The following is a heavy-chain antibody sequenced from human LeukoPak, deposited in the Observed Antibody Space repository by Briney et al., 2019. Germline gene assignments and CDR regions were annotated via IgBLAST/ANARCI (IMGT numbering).Heavy chain of an antibody. V-gene: IGHV4-59*01. CDR3: ARHERDASLDYALDI. D-gene: IGHD3/OR15-3a*01. CDR2: IYYSGST. J-gene: IGHJ3*02. CDR1: GGSISSYY. Sequence: SETLSLTCTVSGGSISSYYWSWIRQPPGKGLEWIGYIYYSGSTNYNPSLKSRVTISVDTSKNQFSLKLSSVTAADTAVYYCARHERDASLDYALDIWGQGTMVTVSS.